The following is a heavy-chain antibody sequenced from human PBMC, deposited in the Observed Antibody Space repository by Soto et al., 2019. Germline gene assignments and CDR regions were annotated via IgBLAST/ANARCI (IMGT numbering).Heavy chain of an antibody. CDR2: INHSGST. CDR1: GGSFSGYY. J-gene: IGHJ4*02. CDR3: ARESGYSSSYIDY. D-gene: IGHD6-6*01. V-gene: IGHV4-34*01. Sequence: SETLSLTCAVYGGSFSGYYWSWIRQPPGKGLEWIGEINHSGSTNYNPSLKSRVTISVDTSKNQFSLKLSSVTAADTAVCYCARESGYSSSYIDYWGQGTLVTVSS.